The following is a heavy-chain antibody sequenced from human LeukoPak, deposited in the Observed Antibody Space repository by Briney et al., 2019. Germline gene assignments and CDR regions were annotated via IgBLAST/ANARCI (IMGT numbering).Heavy chain of an antibody. J-gene: IGHJ4*02. V-gene: IGHV1-2*02. CDR2: INPNSGGT. Sequence: GASVKVSCKASGYTFTGYYMHWVRQAPGQGLEWMGWINPNSGGTNYAQKFQGRVTMTRDTSISTAYMELSRLRSDDTAVYYCARTGMPPRGYSYGYFDYWGQGTLVTVSS. CDR1: GYTFTGYY. CDR3: ARTGMPPRGYSYGYFDY. D-gene: IGHD5-18*01.